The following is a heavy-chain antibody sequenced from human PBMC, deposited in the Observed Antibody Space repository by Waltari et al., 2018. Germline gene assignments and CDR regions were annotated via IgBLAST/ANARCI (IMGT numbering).Heavy chain of an antibody. D-gene: IGHD4-17*01. J-gene: IGHJ4*02. CDR1: GRYISSGSYY. CDR3: ARGGDYADY. CDR2: IYTSGST. V-gene: IGHV4-61*02. Sequence: QVQLQESGPGLVKPSQTLSLTCTVSGRYISSGSYYWSWIRQPAGKGLEWIGRIYTSGSTNYYPSLKSRLTISVDTSKNQFSLKLSSVTAADTAVYYCARGGDYADYWGQGTLVTVSS.